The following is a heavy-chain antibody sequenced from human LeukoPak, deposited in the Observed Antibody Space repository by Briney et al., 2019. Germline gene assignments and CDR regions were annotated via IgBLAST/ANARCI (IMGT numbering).Heavy chain of an antibody. CDR2: ISGSGGST. V-gene: IGHV3-23*01. CDR1: GFTFSSYA. J-gene: IGHJ4*02. CDR3: ANRRDILEWLSLDY. Sequence: PGGSLRLSCAASGFTFSSYAMSWVRQAPGKGLEWVSAISGSGGSTYYADSVKGRFTISRDNSKNTLYLQMNSLRAEDTAVYYCANRRDILEWLSLDYWGQGTLVTVSS. D-gene: IGHD3-3*01.